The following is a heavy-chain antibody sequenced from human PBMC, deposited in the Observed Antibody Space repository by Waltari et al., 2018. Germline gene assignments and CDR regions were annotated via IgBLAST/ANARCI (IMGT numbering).Heavy chain of an antibody. CDR2: ISSGGDII. Sequence: EVQLLDSGGGLVQPGGSLSLSFAAPGFNFHNYAMTWVRQAPGKGLEWVSVISSGGDIIHYADSVKGRLTISRENSKNMLYLQMNSLRAEDTAVYYCAKYCLMGATRAFDYWGQGVLVTVSS. CDR1: GFNFHNYA. J-gene: IGHJ4*02. V-gene: IGHV3-23*01. CDR3: AKYCLMGATRAFDY. D-gene: IGHD1-26*01.